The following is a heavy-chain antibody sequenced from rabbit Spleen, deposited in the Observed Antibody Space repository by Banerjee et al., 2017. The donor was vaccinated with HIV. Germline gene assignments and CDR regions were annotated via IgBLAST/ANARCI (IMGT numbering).Heavy chain of an antibody. J-gene: IGHJ3*01. D-gene: IGHD8-1*01. V-gene: IGHV1S45*01. CDR3: ARSDPVNNYWLTRLDL. CDR2: IYTGSGST. Sequence: QEQLVESGGGLVKPEGSLKLSCTASGFSFSSSYYMCWVRQAPGKGLEWIGCIYTGSGSTWYASWAKGRFTISKTSTTVTLQMTSLTAADTATYFCARSDPVNNYWLTRLDLWGQGTLVTVS. CDR1: GFSFSSSYY.